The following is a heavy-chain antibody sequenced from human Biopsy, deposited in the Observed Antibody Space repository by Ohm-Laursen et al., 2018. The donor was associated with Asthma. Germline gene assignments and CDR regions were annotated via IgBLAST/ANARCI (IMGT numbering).Heavy chain of an antibody. CDR2: ISYDGSNK. CDR3: ASQSSGPDFWSGYYYFDY. Sequence: SLRLSCTASGFTFSSYAMSWVRQAPGKGLEWVAVISYDGSNKYYADSVKGRFTISRDNSKITLYLQMNSLRAEDTAVYYCASQSSGPDFWSGYYYFDYWGQGTLVTVSS. D-gene: IGHD3-3*01. CDR1: GFTFSSYA. V-gene: IGHV3-30*03. J-gene: IGHJ4*02.